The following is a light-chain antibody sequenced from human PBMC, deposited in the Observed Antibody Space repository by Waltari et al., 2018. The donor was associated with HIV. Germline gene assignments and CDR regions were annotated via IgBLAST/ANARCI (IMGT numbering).Light chain of an antibody. CDR3: QQYGRSPYT. Sequence: EIVLTQSPGTLSLSPGERATLSCRASQSVSSSYLAWYQQKPGQAPRLLIYHASSRATGIPDRCSGSGSGTDFTLTISGLEPEDFAVYSCQQYGRSPYTFGQGTRLEIK. CDR1: QSVSSSY. CDR2: HAS. V-gene: IGKV3-20*01. J-gene: IGKJ2*01.